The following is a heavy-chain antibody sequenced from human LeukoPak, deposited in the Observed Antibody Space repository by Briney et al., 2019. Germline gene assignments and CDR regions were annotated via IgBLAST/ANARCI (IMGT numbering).Heavy chain of an antibody. CDR2: IIPVINIT. D-gene: IGHD5-18*01. CDR1: GGTFSISP. CDR3: ARDQGLTAPPPYGLDV. V-gene: IGHV1-69*04. Sequence: SVNVSCKTSGGTFSISPITCVRHAPGQGLEWMVRIIPVINITTYAQKFQGSVTITADTSTSTVYMELSSLRSGETAVYYCARDQGLTAPPPYGLDVWGQGTTVIVSS. J-gene: IGHJ6*02.